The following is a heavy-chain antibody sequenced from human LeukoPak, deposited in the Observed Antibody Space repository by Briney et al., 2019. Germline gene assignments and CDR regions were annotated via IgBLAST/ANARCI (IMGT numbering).Heavy chain of an antibody. CDR1: RFPFSHYG. D-gene: IGHD4-11*01. CDR2: IWSDSTNQ. J-gene: IGHJ4*02. V-gene: IGHV3-33*06. CDR3: AKDAQRGFDYSNSLEY. Sequence: GGSLTLSCVASQFRFPFSHYGMHWVRQAPGRGLEWVAVIWSDSTNQYYADSVKGRFTISRDNSQNTVYLQMNSLRVEDTAVYFCAKDAQRGFDYSNSLEYWGQGTLVTVSS.